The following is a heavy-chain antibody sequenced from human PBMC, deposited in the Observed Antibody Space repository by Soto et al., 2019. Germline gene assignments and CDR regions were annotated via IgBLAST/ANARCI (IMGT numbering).Heavy chain of an antibody. J-gene: IGHJ6*02. D-gene: IGHD3-22*01. CDR1: GGTFSSYA. CDR2: IIPIFGTA. CDR3: ARDDYYDSSGSYYYYGMDV. Sequence: QVQLVQSGAEVKKPGSSVKVSCKASGGTFSSYAISWVRQAPGQGLEWMGGIIPIFGTANYAQKFQGRDTITADESTSTAYMELSSLRSEDTAVYYCARDDYYDSSGSYYYYGMDVWGQGTTVTVSS. V-gene: IGHV1-69*01.